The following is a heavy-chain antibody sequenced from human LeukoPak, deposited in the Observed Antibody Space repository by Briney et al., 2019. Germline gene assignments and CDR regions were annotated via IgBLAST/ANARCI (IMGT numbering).Heavy chain of an antibody. CDR3: ATIKRGDIFGFFDF. D-gene: IGHD5-18*01. Sequence: SETLSLTCTVSGGSNSSHYWGWIRQPPGKGLEWIAYLRDTGGTKANPSLESRVALSADTSKNQFSLRLTSVTAADTAIYYCATIKRGDIFGFFDFWGQGILVTVSS. CDR2: LRDTGGT. CDR1: GGSNSSHY. V-gene: IGHV4-59*11. J-gene: IGHJ4*02.